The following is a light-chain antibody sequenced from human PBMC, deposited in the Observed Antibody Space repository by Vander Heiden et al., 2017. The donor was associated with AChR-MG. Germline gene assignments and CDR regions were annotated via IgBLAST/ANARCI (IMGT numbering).Light chain of an antibody. V-gene: IGLV7-43*01. CDR2: STG. CDR1: TGAVTSGYY. CDR3: LLYYGGAAV. J-gene: IGLJ7*01. Sequence: QTVVTQEPSLIVSPGGTVTLTCASSTGAVTSGYYPNWFQQKPGQAPRTLIYSTGNKHSWTPARFSGSLLGGKAALTLSGVQPEDEAEYYCLLYYGGAAVFGGGTQLTVL.